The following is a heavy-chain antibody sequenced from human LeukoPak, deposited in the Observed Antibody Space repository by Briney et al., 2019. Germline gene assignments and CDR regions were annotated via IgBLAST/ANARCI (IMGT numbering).Heavy chain of an antibody. Sequence: PSETLSLTCTVSGGSISSSSYYWGWIRQPPGKGLEWIGSIYYSGSTYYNPSLKSRVTISVDTSRKQFSLRLSSVTAADTAVYYCARDRYYDNSGYYFFDYWGQGTLVTVSS. CDR1: GGSISSSSYY. V-gene: IGHV4-39*07. CDR2: IYYSGST. CDR3: ARDRYYDNSGYYFFDY. D-gene: IGHD3-22*01. J-gene: IGHJ4*02.